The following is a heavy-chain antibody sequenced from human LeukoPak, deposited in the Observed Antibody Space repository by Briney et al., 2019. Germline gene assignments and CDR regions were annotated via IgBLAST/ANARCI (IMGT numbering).Heavy chain of an antibody. CDR1: GYTFTSYG. Sequence: ASVKVSCKASGYTFTSYGISWMRQAPGQGLEWMGWISAYNGNTNYAQKLQGRVTMTTDTSTSTAYMELRSLRSDDTAVYYCARKNYDFWSGYIDYWGQGTLVTVSS. CDR2: ISAYNGNT. V-gene: IGHV1-18*01. J-gene: IGHJ4*02. CDR3: ARKNYDFWSGYIDY. D-gene: IGHD3-3*01.